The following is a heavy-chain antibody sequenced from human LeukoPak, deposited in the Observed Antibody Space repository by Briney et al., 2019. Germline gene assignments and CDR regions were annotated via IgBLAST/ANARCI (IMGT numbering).Heavy chain of an antibody. CDR3: ARALAVAGAYWFDP. D-gene: IGHD6-19*01. CDR2: IYYSGST. CDR1: GGSFSGYY. Sequence: SETLSLTCAVYGGSFSGYYWSWIRQPPGKGLEWIGYIYYSGSTYYNPSLKSRVTISVDTSKNQFSLKLSSVTAADTAVYYCARALAVAGAYWFDPWGQGTLVTVSS. V-gene: IGHV4-34*09. J-gene: IGHJ5*02.